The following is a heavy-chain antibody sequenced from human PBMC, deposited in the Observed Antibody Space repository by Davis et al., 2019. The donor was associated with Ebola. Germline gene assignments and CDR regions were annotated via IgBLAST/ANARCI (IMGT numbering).Heavy chain of an antibody. CDR3: ARGNYGDYIVLYYYNMDV. J-gene: IGHJ6*02. CDR1: GGSISSSSYY. D-gene: IGHD4-17*01. Sequence: MPSETLSLTCTVSGGSISSSSYYWGWIRQPPGKGLEWIGSIYYSGSTYYNPSLKSRVTISVDTSKKQFSLKLSSVTAADTAVYYCARGNYGDYIVLYYYNMDVWGQGTTVTVSS. CDR2: IYYSGST. V-gene: IGHV4-39*01.